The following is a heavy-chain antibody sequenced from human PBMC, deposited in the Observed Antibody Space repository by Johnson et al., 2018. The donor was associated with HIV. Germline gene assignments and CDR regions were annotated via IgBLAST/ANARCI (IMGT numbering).Heavy chain of an antibody. V-gene: IGHV3-13*01. CDR2: IGTAGDT. Sequence: VQLVESGGGLVQPGGSLRLSCAASGFTFSSYDMHWVRQATGKGLEWVSAIGTAGDTYYPGPVKGRFTISRENAKNSLYLQMNSLRAEDTAVYYCARAIGDGYPGMKAFDIWGQGTMVTVSS. D-gene: IGHD5-24*01. J-gene: IGHJ3*02. CDR3: ARAIGDGYPGMKAFDI. CDR1: GFTFSSYD.